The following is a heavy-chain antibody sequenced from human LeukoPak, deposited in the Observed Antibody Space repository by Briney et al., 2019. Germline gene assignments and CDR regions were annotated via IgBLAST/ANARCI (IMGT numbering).Heavy chain of an antibody. CDR1: GFTFSDYD. Sequence: PGGSLRLSCAASGFTFSDYDMHWVRQATGKGLEWVSAMGTAGDTYYTGSVKGRLTISRENAKNSLYLQMNSLRAGDTAVYYCARVAKERIGGVYYFDYWGQGTLVTVSS. V-gene: IGHV3-13*01. CDR2: MGTAGDT. D-gene: IGHD1-1*01. CDR3: ARVAKERIGGVYYFDY. J-gene: IGHJ4*02.